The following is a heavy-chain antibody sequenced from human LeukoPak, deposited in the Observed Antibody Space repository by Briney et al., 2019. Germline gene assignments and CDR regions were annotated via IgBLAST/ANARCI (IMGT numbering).Heavy chain of an antibody. CDR3: AKGDSSWYLRGYYYYMDV. CDR1: GFTFSSYA. J-gene: IGHJ6*03. CDR2: ISGSGGST. V-gene: IGHV3-23*01. D-gene: IGHD6-13*01. Sequence: GGSLRLSCAASGFTFSSYAMSWVRQAPGKGLEWVSAISGSGGSTYYADSVKGRFTISRDNSKNTLYLQMNSLRAEDTAVYYCAKGDSSWYLRGYYYYMDVWGKGTTVTVSS.